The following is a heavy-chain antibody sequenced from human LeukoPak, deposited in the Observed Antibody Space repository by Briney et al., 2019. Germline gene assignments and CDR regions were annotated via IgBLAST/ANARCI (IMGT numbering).Heavy chain of an antibody. CDR1: GFSFSSYG. V-gene: IGHV3-23*01. CDR2: ISGSGGST. D-gene: IGHD4-17*01. Sequence: GGSLRLSCAASGFSFSSYGMSWVRQAPGKGLEWVSAISGSGGSTYYADSVKGRFTISRDNAKNTLYLQMNSLRAEDTAVYYCAKDLTVPTIHFDYGGQGTLVTVSS. J-gene: IGHJ4*02. CDR3: AKDLTVPTIHFDY.